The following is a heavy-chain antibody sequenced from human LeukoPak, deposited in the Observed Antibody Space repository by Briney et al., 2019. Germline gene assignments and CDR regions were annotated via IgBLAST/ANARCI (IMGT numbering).Heavy chain of an antibody. Sequence: SETLSLTCAVYGGSFSGYYWSWIRQPPGKGLEWIGEINHSGSTNYNPSLKSRVTISVDTSKNQLSLKLSSVTAADTAVYYCARHLRSPGFDLWGRGTLVTVSS. CDR2: INHSGST. CDR3: ARHLRSPGFDL. V-gene: IGHV4-34*01. J-gene: IGHJ2*01. CDR1: GGSFSGYY.